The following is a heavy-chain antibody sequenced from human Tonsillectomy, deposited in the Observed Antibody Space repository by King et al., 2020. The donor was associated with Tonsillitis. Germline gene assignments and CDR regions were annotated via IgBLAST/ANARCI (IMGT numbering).Heavy chain of an antibody. V-gene: IGHV3-30*18. J-gene: IGHJ6*02. CDR1: GFMFSNYG. Sequence: VQLVESGGGVVQPGRSLRLSCAASGFMFSNYGMHWVRQAPGKGLEWVAVISYDGSNKYYADSVKGRFTISRDNSKNTLYLQMNSLRAEETAVYYGAKGRAYYFWSGYLYYGMDVWGQGTTVTVSS. D-gene: IGHD3-3*01. CDR2: ISYDGSNK. CDR3: AKGRAYYFWSGYLYYGMDV.